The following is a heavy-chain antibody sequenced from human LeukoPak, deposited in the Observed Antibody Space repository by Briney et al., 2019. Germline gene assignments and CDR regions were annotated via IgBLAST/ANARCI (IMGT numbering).Heavy chain of an antibody. J-gene: IGHJ4*02. CDR2: ISSSGTTK. V-gene: IGHV3-48*04. Sequence: GRSLRLSCAASGFTFSSYSMNWVRQSPGKGLEWVSYISSSGTTKYYADSVKGRFTISRDNAKNSLYLQMNSLRAEDTAVYYCVRVSGYSYYSDYWGQGTLVTVSS. D-gene: IGHD3-3*01. CDR1: GFTFSSYS. CDR3: VRVSGYSYYSDY.